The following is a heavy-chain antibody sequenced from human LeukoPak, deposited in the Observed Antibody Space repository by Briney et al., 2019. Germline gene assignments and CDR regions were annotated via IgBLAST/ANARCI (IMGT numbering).Heavy chain of an antibody. CDR2: IYPGDFDT. D-gene: IGHD3-10*01. Sequence: GESLKISCKGSGYSFTSYWIGWVRQMPGKGLEWMGVIYPGDFDTRYSPSFQGQVTISADKSISTAYLQWSSLKASDTAIYYCARRGDREWFDPWGQGILVTVSS. V-gene: IGHV5-51*01. CDR3: ARRGDREWFDP. CDR1: GYSFTSYW. J-gene: IGHJ5*02.